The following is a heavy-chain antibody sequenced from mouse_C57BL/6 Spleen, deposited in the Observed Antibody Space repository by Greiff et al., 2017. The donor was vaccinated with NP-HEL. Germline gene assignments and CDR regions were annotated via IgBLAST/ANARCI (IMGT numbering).Heavy chain of an antibody. D-gene: IGHD2-1*01. Sequence: VQLQQSGAELVRPGASVTLSCKASGYTFTDYEMHWVKQTPVHGLEWIGAIDPETGGTAYNQKFKGKAILTADKSSSTAYMELRSLTSEDSAVYYCTREGVTAYYFDYWGQGTTLTVSS. CDR3: TREGVTAYYFDY. J-gene: IGHJ2*01. CDR1: GYTFTDYE. CDR2: IDPETGGT. V-gene: IGHV1-15*01.